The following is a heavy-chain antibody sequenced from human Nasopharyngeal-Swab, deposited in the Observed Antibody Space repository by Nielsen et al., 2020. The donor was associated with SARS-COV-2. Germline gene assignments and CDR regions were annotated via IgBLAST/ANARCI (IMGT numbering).Heavy chain of an antibody. V-gene: IGHV4-39*01. CDR3: ARHLSCWLVTSYYFDY. CDR1: GGSISSSSYY. Sequence: SETLSLTCTVSGGSISSSSYYWGSIRQPPGKGLEWIGSIYYSGSTYYNPSLKSRVTISADTSKNQFSLKLSSVTAADTAVYYCARHLSCWLVTSYYFDYWGQGTLVTVSS. J-gene: IGHJ4*02. CDR2: IYYSGST. D-gene: IGHD3-9*01.